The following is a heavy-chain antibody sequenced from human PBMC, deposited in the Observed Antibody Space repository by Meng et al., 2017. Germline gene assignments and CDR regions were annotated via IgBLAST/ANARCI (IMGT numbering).Heavy chain of an antibody. V-gene: IGHV1-18*01. CDR2: ISAYNGNT. CDR1: GYTFTSYG. Sequence: QVRRVQSGAEVKKPGASVKVSCKASGYTFTSYGISWVRQAPGQGLEWMGWISAYNGNTNYAQKLQGRVTMTTDTSTSTAYMELRSLRSDDTAVYYCAVTGYSSSWSVKLDYWGQGTLVTVSS. J-gene: IGHJ4*02. CDR3: AVTGYSSSWSVKLDY. D-gene: IGHD6-13*01.